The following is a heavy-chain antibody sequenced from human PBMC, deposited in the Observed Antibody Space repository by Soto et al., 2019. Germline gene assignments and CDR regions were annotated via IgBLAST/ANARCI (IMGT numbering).Heavy chain of an antibody. J-gene: IGHJ6*02. CDR1: GGSFSGYY. D-gene: IGHD2-2*01. CDR2: INHSGST. CDR3: ARGGVPAAYYYYYYGMDV. V-gene: IGHV4-34*01. Sequence: SETLSLTCAVYGGSFSGYYWSWIRQPPGKGLEWIGEINHSGSTNYNPSLKSRVTISVDTSKNQFSLKLSSVTAADTAVYYCARGGVPAAYYYYYYGMDVWGQGTTVTVS.